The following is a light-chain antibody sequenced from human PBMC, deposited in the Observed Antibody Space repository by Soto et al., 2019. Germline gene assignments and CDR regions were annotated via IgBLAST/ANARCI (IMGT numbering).Light chain of an antibody. CDR3: QSADSSGNVV. J-gene: IGLJ2*01. CDR2: KDS. Sequence: SYELTQPPSVSVSPGQTARITCSGDALPKQYAYWYQQKPGQAPVLVIYKDSERPSGIPERFSGSSSGTTVTLTISGVQAEDEADYYCQSADSSGNVVFGGGTKLTV. CDR1: ALPKQY. V-gene: IGLV3-25*03.